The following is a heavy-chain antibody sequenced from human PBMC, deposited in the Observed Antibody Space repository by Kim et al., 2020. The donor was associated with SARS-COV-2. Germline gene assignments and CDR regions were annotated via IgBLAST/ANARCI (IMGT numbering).Heavy chain of an antibody. CDR1: GFTFSSYG. CDR2: IWYDGSNK. Sequence: GGSLRLSCAASGFTFSSYGMHWVRQAPGKGLEWVAVIWYDGSNKYYADSVKGRFTISRDNSKNTLYLQMNSLRAEDTAVYYCARGGARIVANLGYWGQGTLVTVSS. V-gene: IGHV3-33*01. J-gene: IGHJ4*02. CDR3: ARGGARIVANLGY. D-gene: IGHD5-12*01.